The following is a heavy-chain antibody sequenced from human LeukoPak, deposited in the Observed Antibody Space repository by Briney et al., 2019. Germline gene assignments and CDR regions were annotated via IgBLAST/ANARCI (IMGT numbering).Heavy chain of an antibody. V-gene: IGHV3-21*01. D-gene: IGHD3-3*01. Sequence: KTGGSLRLSCAASGFTFSSYSMTWVRQAPGKGLEWVSSMSSGSGYIYYADSVRGRFTISTDTTKNSLYLLMKSLRAEDTAVYYCARDRPTGASRLFVVQWGQGTLVTVSS. CDR1: GFTFSSYS. CDR2: MSSGSGYI. CDR3: ARDRPTGASRLFVVQ. J-gene: IGHJ4*02.